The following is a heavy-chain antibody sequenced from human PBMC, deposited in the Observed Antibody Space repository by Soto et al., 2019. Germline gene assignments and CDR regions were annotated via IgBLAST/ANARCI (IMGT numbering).Heavy chain of an antibody. V-gene: IGHV3-21*06. CDR1: GFTFSSYS. CDR2: ISSSSSYI. J-gene: IGHJ4*02. CDR3: ARESEDLTSNFDY. Sequence: GGSLRLSCAASGFTFSSYSMNWVRQAPGKGLEWVSSISSSSSYIYYADSVKGRFTISRDNAKNSLYLEMNSLRAEDTAVYYCARESEDLTSNFDYWGQGTLVTVSS.